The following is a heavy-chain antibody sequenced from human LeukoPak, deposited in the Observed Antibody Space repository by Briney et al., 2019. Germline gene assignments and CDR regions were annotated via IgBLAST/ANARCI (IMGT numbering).Heavy chain of an antibody. Sequence: GESLKISCKGSGYGFTTSWIAWVRQIPGKGLEWMGSIYPGDSDARYSPSFQGQVTISADKSINTAYLQWSSLKGSDTAMYYCARQQGAFDIWGQGTMVTVSS. CDR2: IYPGDSDA. CDR3: ARQQGAFDI. V-gene: IGHV5-51*01. CDR1: GYGFTTSW. J-gene: IGHJ3*02.